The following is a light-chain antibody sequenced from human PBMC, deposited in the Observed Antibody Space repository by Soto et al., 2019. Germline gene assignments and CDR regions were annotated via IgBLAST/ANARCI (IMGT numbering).Light chain of an antibody. CDR3: QQYNTWPPLT. Sequence: EIVMTQSPATLSVSPGERATLSCRASQSVSGNLAWYQQKPGQAPRLLIYGASTRATGIPARFSGSGSWTEFTLTISSMRSADFAVYYCQQYNTWPPLTFGGGTKVDIK. V-gene: IGKV3-15*01. CDR2: GAS. J-gene: IGKJ4*01. CDR1: QSVSGN.